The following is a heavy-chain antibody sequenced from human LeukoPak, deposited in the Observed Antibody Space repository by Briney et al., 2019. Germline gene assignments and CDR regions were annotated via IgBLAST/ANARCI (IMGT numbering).Heavy chain of an antibody. CDR3: ARVASSTAIYNWFDP. CDR2: ISSSSSYI. Sequence: GGSLRLSCAASGFTFSSYSMNWVRHAPGEGLEWVSSISSSSSYIYYADSVKGRFTISRDNAKNSLYLQMNSLRAEDTAVYYCARVASSTAIYNWFDPWGQGTLVTVSS. D-gene: IGHD2-2*01. J-gene: IGHJ5*02. V-gene: IGHV3-21*01. CDR1: GFTFSSYS.